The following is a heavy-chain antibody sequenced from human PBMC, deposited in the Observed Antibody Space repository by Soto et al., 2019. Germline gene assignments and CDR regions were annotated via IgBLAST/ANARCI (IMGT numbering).Heavy chain of an antibody. CDR3: SRGDATKIVVTTYDGMDV. D-gene: IGHD4-17*01. CDR1: GGTLRNYG. CDR2: IIPVFGTA. J-gene: IGHJ6*02. Sequence: QVQLVQSGAEVKKPGSSVRVSCKASGGTLRNYGISWVRQAPGQGLEWMGGIIPVFGTANYAQKFQGRVTITADETTRTVYMDVTSLRSAGTAVYDCSRGDATKIVVTTYDGMDVWGQGTTVTVSS. V-gene: IGHV1-69*12.